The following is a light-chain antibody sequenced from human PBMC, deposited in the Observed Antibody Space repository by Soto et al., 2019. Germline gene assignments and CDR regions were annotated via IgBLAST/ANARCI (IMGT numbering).Light chain of an antibody. CDR1: SSNIGAGND. J-gene: IGLJ1*01. V-gene: IGLV1-40*01. CDR2: GNS. CDR3: QSYDSSLSGYV. Sequence: QSVLTQPPSVSGAPGQRVTISCTGSSSNIGAGNDVNWYHRLPGTAPKLLIYGNSNRPSGVPDRFSGSKSGTSASLAITGLQAEDEADYYGQSYDSSLSGYVFGTGTKLTVL.